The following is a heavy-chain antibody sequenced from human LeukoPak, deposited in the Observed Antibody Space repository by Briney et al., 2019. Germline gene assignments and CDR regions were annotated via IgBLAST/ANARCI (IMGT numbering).Heavy chain of an antibody. Sequence: PGASLRLSCVASGFTFSNYAMSWVRQAPGKGLEWVPAITGSGTNRYYADSLKGRFTTSRDNSKNTVFLQMNSLRHEDTAIYYCVIWGDYDVLTGYYVPDHWGQGTLVTVAS. CDR3: VIWGDYDVLTGYYVPDH. D-gene: IGHD3-9*01. V-gene: IGHV3-23*01. J-gene: IGHJ5*02. CDR2: ITGSGTNR. CDR1: GFTFSNYA.